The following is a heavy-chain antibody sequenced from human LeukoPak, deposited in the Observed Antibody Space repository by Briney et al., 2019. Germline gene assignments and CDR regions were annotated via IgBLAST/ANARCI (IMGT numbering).Heavy chain of an antibody. CDR2: ISYDGSNK. J-gene: IGHJ4*02. Sequence: GGSLRLSCAASGFTFSSYGMHWVRQAPGKGLEWVAVISYDGSNKYYADSVKGRFTISRDNSKNTLYLQMNSLRAEDTAVYYCAKANTAGLQVDYWGQGTLVTVSS. CDR1: GFTFSSYG. CDR3: AKANTAGLQVDY. D-gene: IGHD2-15*01. V-gene: IGHV3-30*18.